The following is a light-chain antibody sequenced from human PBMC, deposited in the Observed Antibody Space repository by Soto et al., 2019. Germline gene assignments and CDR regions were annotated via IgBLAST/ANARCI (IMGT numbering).Light chain of an antibody. Sequence: DIQMTQSPSSLSASVGDRVTITCRSSQTINNYLNWYQQRPGRAPKLLIYDTSSLQSGVPSRFSGSGSGTVFTLTISSLQPEDLATYYCQQGVTSPPWTFGQGTKVELK. J-gene: IGKJ1*01. CDR1: QTINNY. V-gene: IGKV1-39*01. CDR2: DTS. CDR3: QQGVTSPPWT.